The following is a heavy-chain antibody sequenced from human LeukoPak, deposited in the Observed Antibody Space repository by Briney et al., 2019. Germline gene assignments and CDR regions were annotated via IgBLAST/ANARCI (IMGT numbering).Heavy chain of an antibody. J-gene: IGHJ3*02. CDR3: ARDLVVVTGLRTRGSFDI. V-gene: IGHV1-46*01. CDR1: GYNFTSYY. CDR2: INPSGGTT. Sequence: GASVKVSCKASGYNFTSYYMHWVRQAPGQGLEWMGIINPSGGTTSYAQKFQGRVTVTRDTPTSTVYMELSSLRSEDTAVYYCARDLVVVTGLRTRGSFDIWGQGTMVTVSS. D-gene: IGHD2-21*02.